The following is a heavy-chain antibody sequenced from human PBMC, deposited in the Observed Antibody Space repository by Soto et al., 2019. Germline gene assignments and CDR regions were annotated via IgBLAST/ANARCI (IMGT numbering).Heavy chain of an antibody. CDR1: GDSVTSVSDY. Sequence: PSETHSLTCTVSGDSVTSVSDYWSWLRQPPGKGLEWIGYIYYSGSADYNPSLGSRVTISIDTSKNQFSLKLTSVTAADTAVYYCARGVGFGYYYYHMDLWGQGTTVTVSS. CDR2: IYYSGSA. V-gene: IGHV4-61*01. J-gene: IGHJ6*02. D-gene: IGHD3-10*01. CDR3: ARGVGFGYYYYHMDL.